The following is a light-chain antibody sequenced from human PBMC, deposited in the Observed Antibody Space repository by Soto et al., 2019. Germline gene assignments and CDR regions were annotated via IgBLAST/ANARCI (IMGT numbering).Light chain of an antibody. Sequence: QSALTQPASVSGSPGQSITISCTGTSSDVGGYHYVSWYQQHPGKAPKLMIYEASNRPSGVSNRFSGSKSGNTASLTISGLQAENEADYYCSSYTSSSTLVFGTGTKLTLL. J-gene: IGLJ1*01. CDR2: EAS. V-gene: IGLV2-14*01. CDR1: SSDVGGYHY. CDR3: SSYTSSSTLV.